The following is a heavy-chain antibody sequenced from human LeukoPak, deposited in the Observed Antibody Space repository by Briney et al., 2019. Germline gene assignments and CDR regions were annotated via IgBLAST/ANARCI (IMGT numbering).Heavy chain of an antibody. CDR3: ARDYTGNGNGDY. Sequence: GASVKVSCKASGYTFTCYYIHWVRQAPGQGLEWMGKINPVNGGTSYAQKFQGRVAMTRDTTTSTVYMEMSSLRSEDTAIYYCARDYTGNGNGDYWGQGTLVTVSS. CDR2: INPVNGGT. V-gene: IGHV1-46*03. D-gene: IGHD2-8*02. J-gene: IGHJ4*02. CDR1: GYTFTCYY.